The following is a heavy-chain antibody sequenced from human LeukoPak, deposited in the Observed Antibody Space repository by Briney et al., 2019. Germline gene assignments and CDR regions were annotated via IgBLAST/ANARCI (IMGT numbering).Heavy chain of an antibody. V-gene: IGHV4-59*01. D-gene: IGHD3-22*01. CDR1: GASISSYY. Sequence: SETLSLTCTVSGASISSYYWSWIRQPPGKGLEWIGYIFYRGSTHYNPSLKSRVTISVDTSKNQFSLKLSSATAADTAVYYCARSVVTPFSYFQHWGQGTLVTVSS. CDR3: ARSVVTPFSYFQH. J-gene: IGHJ1*01. CDR2: IFYRGST.